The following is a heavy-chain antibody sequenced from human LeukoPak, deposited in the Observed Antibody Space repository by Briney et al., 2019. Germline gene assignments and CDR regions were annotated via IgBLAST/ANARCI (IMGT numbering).Heavy chain of an antibody. D-gene: IGHD3-10*01. J-gene: IGHJ5*02. CDR3: ARGATMVREGYNWFDP. CDR1: GGSISSGDYY. CDR2: IYYSGST. V-gene: IGHV4-30-4*08. Sequence: PSETLSLTCTVSGGSISSGDYYWSWIRQPPGKGLEWIGYIYYSGSTYYNPSLKSRVTISVDTSKNQFSLKLSSVTAADTAVYYCARGATMVREGYNWFDPWGQGTLVTVSS.